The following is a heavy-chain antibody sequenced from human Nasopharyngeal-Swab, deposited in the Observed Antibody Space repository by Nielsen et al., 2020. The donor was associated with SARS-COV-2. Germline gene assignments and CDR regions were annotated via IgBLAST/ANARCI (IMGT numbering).Heavy chain of an antibody. J-gene: IGHJ4*02. CDR3: ARGGTYYFDY. Sequence: AAVKVSCKASGYTFIDYYIYWVRQAPGQGLEGMGWINPNTGGTNYAQQLQGRVTMTRDTPISTAYMELSRLRSDDTAVYYCARGGTYYFDYWGQGTLVTVSS. V-gene: IGHV1-2*02. CDR1: GYTFIDYY. CDR2: INPNTGGT. D-gene: IGHD1-26*01.